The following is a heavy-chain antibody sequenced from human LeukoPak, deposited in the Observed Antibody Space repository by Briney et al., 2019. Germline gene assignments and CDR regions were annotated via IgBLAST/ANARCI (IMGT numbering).Heavy chain of an antibody. CDR1: GGSIGSYY. CDR3: ATSPSTVTWFDP. CDR2: IYSSGNT. J-gene: IGHJ5*02. Sequence: SETLSLICTVSGGSIGSYYWNWIGQPPGKGLEWIGYIYSSGNTNYNPSLKSRVTISVDTSENQFSLKLSSVTAADTAVYYCATSPSTVTWFDPWSEGTLVTVSS. V-gene: IGHV4-59*08. D-gene: IGHD2-2*01.